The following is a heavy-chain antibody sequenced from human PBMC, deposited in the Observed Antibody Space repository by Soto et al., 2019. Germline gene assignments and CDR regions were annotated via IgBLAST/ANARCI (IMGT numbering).Heavy chain of an antibody. CDR3: ARGGKNDDDAFDI. V-gene: IGHV3-21*01. J-gene: IGHJ3*02. D-gene: IGHD1-1*01. CDR1: GFTFSSYS. CDR2: ISSSSSYI. Sequence: LRLSCAASGFTFSSYSMNWVRQAPGKGLEWVSSISSSSSYIYYADSVKGRFTISRDNAKNSLYLQMNSLRAEDTAVYYCARGGKNDDDAFDIWGQGTMVTVSS.